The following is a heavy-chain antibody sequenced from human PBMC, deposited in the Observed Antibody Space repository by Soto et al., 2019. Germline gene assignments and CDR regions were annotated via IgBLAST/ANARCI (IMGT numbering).Heavy chain of an antibody. D-gene: IGHD6-6*01. CDR3: AISSYSSSSPLYGMDV. J-gene: IGHJ6*02. V-gene: IGHV1-2*04. CDR1: GYAFTGYY. Sequence: SAKVSCKGSGYAFTGYYMHLVRQAPGQGLEWMGWINPNSGGTNYAQKFQGWVTMTRDTSISTAYMELSRLRSDDTAVYYCAISSYSSSSPLYGMDVWGQGTTVIVSS. CDR2: INPNSGGT.